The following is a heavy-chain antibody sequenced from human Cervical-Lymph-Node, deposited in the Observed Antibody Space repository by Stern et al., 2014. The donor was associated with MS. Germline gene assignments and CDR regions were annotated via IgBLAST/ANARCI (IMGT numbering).Heavy chain of an antibody. CDR1: GYSFTIYY. J-gene: IGHJ4*02. Sequence: EVQLVESGAEVKKPGESLKISWKLSGYSFTIYYIAWVRQMPGKGLEWMWVIYPYDSDTTYSPSVQGQVTISSDKSITTAYLQWSSLRASDTAMYYCARHVQGFDYWGQGTLVTVSS. V-gene: IGHV5-51*01. CDR2: IYPYDSDT. CDR3: ARHVQGFDY.